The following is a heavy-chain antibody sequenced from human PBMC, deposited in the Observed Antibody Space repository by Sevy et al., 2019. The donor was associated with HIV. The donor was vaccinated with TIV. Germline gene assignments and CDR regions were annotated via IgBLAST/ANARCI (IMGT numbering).Heavy chain of an antibody. V-gene: IGHV1-46*01. Sequence: ASVKVSCKASGYTFTSYYMHWVRQAPGQGLEWMGIINPRGGSTCYAQKFQGRVTMTRDTSTSTVYMELSSLRSEDTAVYYCARDRSGGIAAAGPFDPWGQGTLVTVSS. CDR3: ARDRSGGIAAAGPFDP. CDR2: INPRGGST. J-gene: IGHJ5*02. D-gene: IGHD6-13*01. CDR1: GYTFTSYY.